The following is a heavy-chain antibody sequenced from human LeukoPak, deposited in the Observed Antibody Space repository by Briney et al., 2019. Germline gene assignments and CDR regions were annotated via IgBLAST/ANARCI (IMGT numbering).Heavy chain of an antibody. CDR3: ARLRYYGSGSYPMTGNWFDP. CDR2: IYYSGST. D-gene: IGHD3-10*01. CDR1: GGSISSSNW. J-gene: IGHJ5*02. V-gene: IGHV4-39*01. Sequence: SETLSLTCAVSGGSISSSNWWSWVRQPPGKGLEWIGSIYYSGSTYYNPSLKSRVTISVDTSKNQFSLKLSSVTAADTAVYYCARLRYYGSGSYPMTGNWFDPWGQGTQVTVSS.